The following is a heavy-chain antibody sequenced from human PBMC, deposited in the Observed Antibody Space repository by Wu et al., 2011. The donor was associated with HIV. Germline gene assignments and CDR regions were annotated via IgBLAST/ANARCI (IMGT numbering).Heavy chain of an antibody. D-gene: IGHD5-24*01. J-gene: IGHJ6*02. CDR2: IIPKFGTT. Sequence: QVQLXQSGAEVKKPGSSVKVSCRASGGTFSDSALAWVRQAPGQGLVWMGGIIPKFGTTNYAQRFQGRISISTAESTNLAYMELRQLTSDDTAVYFCARVGRTSGNYGFDFYYYGLDVWGQGTTVIVSS. CDR1: GGTFSDSA. V-gene: IGHV1-69*05. CDR3: ARVGRTSGNYGFDFYYYGLDV.